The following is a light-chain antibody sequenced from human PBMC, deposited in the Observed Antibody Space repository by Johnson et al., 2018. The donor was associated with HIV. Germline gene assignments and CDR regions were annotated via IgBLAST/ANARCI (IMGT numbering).Light chain of an antibody. CDR1: SPNIGINY. J-gene: IGLJ1*01. CDR2: ENN. Sequence: QSVLTQPPSVSAASGQKVTISCSGSSPNIGINYVSWYQQLPGTAPKVLIYENNKRPSGIPDRFSGSKSGTSATLGITGLQTGDEADYYCGTWDSSLSAVPFGTGTKVTVL. CDR3: GTWDSSLSAVP. V-gene: IGLV1-51*01.